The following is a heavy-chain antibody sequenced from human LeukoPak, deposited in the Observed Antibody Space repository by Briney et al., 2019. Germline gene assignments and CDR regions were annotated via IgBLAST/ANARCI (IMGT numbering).Heavy chain of an antibody. CDR2: INPNSGGT. CDR3: ARTPGKYYYDSSGYALKY. J-gene: IGHJ4*02. CDR1: GGTFSSYA. V-gene: IGHV1-2*02. D-gene: IGHD3-22*01. Sequence: ASVKVSCKASGGTFSSYALSWVRQAPGQGLEWMGWINPNSGGTNYAQKFQGRVTMTRDTSISTAYMELSRLRSDDTAVYYCARTPGKYYYDSSGYALKYWGQGTLVTVSS.